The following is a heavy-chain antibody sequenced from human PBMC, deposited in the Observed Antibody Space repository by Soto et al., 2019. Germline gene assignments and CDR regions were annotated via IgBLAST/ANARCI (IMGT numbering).Heavy chain of an antibody. J-gene: IGHJ4*02. CDR3: ARDLWWYLH. Sequence: VQLLESGGGLVQPGGALRLSCAASGFTFSSHAMSWVRQAPGKGLEWISSISGGSEGAYYADSVKGRFTISRDNSKNTLYLQMNSLRVEDTAVYYCARDLWWYLHWGQGTLVTVSS. D-gene: IGHD2-15*01. CDR2: ISGGSEGA. CDR1: GFTFSSHA. V-gene: IGHV3-23*01.